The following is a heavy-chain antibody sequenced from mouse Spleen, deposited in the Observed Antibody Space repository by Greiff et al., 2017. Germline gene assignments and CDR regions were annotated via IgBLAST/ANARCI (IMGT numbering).Heavy chain of an antibody. CDR1: GFNIKDDY. CDR3: THYSASRRVAY. Sequence: EVQLQQSGAELVRPGASVKLSCTASGFNIKDDYMHWVKQRPEQGLEWIGWIDPENGDTEYASKFQGKATITADTSSNTAYLQLSSLTSEDTAVYYCTHYSASRRVAYWGQGTLVTVSA. V-gene: IGHV14-4*01. CDR2: IDPENGDT. D-gene: IGHD1-1*01. J-gene: IGHJ3*01.